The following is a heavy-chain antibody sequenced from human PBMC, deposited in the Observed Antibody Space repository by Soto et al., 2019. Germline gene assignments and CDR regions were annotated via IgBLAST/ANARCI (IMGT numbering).Heavy chain of an antibody. CDR2: ISGSGGTT. CDR3: AKDRHYGSGTYSDSYLDY. D-gene: IGHD3-10*01. J-gene: IGHJ4*02. Sequence: EVQLLESGGGLVQPGGSLRLSWGGSGFPFNSYAMTWVRKAPGTGLEGFSAISGSGGTTYYANSVKGRFTISTDQSKDTLYLQMNSLRAEDTAIYYCAKDRHYGSGTYSDSYLDYWGQGTLVTVSS. V-gene: IGHV3-23*01. CDR1: GFPFNSYA.